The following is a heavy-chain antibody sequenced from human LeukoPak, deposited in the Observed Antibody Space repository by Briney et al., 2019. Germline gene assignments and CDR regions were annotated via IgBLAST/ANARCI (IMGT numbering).Heavy chain of an antibody. CDR2: ISYDGSNK. CDR1: GFTFSSYA. Sequence: PGGSLRLSCAASGFTFSSYAMHWVRQAPGKGLEWVAVISYDGSNKYYADSVKGRFTISRDNSKNTLYLQMNSLRAEDTAVYYCASLSIAAKEALRSGAFDIWGQGTMVTVSS. J-gene: IGHJ3*02. V-gene: IGHV3-30*01. D-gene: IGHD6-6*01. CDR3: ASLSIAAKEALRSGAFDI.